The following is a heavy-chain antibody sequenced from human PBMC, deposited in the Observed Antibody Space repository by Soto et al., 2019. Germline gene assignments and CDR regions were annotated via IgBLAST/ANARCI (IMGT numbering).Heavy chain of an antibody. CDR2: ISSRTNTI. CDR1: GFTFSAYS. J-gene: IGHJ4*02. D-gene: IGHD6-13*01. CDR3: ARARRIAAAADFYFDS. V-gene: IGHV3-48*01. Sequence: EVQLVESGGGLVQPGGSLRLSCAASGFTFSAYSMNWVRQAPGKGLEWVSYISSRTNTIYYADSVQGRFTISRDDAKNXLDLQMDSLRAEDTAVYYCARARRIAAAADFYFDSWGQGTLVTVSS.